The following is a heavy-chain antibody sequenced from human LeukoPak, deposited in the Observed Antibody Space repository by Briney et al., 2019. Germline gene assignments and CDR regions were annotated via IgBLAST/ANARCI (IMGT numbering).Heavy chain of an antibody. Sequence: GGSLRLSCTASGFTFGDYVMSWVRQAPGKGLEWVGFIRSKAYGGTTKNAASVKGRFTISRDNSKNTLYLQMNSLRAEDTAVYYCAKEFTTVTTIYWGQGTLVTVSS. J-gene: IGHJ4*02. CDR2: IRSKAYGGTT. CDR1: GFTFGDYV. V-gene: IGHV3-49*04. D-gene: IGHD4-17*01. CDR3: AKEFTTVTTIY.